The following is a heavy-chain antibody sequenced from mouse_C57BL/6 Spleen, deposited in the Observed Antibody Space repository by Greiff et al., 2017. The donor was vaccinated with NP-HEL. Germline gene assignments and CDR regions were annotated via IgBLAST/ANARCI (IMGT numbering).Heavy chain of an antibody. CDR3: ARGDDYDEGTYWYFDV. J-gene: IGHJ1*03. CDR1: GYTFTDYY. V-gene: IGHV1-19*01. D-gene: IGHD2-4*01. CDR2: INPYNGGT. Sequence: EVQLQQSGPVLVKPGASVKMSCKASGYTFTDYYMNWVKQSHGKSLEWIGVINPYNGGTSYNQKFKGKATLTVDKSSSTAYMELNSLTSEDSAVYYCARGDDYDEGTYWYFDVWGTGTTVTVSS.